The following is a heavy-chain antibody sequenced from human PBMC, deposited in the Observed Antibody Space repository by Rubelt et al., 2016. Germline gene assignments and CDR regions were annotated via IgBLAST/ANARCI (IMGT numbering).Heavy chain of an antibody. D-gene: IGHD6-13*01. V-gene: IGHV4-34*01. CDR3: ARMAVAGTFYGLDV. CDR1: GGSFSGSY. J-gene: IGHJ6*02. CDR2: INHSGIT. Sequence: QVQIQQWGAGLLKPSETLSLTCAVYGGSFSGSYWSWIRQPPGKGLEWIGEINHSGITNYNPSLKSRVTISIDTSKKKFSLKLSSVTAADTAVYYCARMAVAGTFYGLDVWGQGTTVTVSS.